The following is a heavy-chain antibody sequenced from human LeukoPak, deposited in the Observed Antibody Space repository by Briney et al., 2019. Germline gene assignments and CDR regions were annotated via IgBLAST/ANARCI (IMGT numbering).Heavy chain of an antibody. V-gene: IGHV3-33*01. CDR3: ARDAGECWTVDFDH. J-gene: IGHJ4*02. CDR1: GFTFSSYG. Sequence: GRSLRLSCAASGFTFSSYGMHCVRQAPGKGLEWVAFIWYDEGNKYYADSVKGRFTISRDNSRNTLFLQMNSLTAEDTAVYYCARDAGECWTVDFDHWGQGTLVTVSS. CDR2: IWYDEGNK. D-gene: IGHD3-16*01.